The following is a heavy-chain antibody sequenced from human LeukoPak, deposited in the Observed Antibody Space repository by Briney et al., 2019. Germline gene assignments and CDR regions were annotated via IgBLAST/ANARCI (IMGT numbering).Heavy chain of an antibody. Sequence: SETLSLTCAVSGGSISSSNWWSWVRQPPGKGLEWIGEIYHSGSTNYNLSLKSRVTISVDKSKNQFSLKLSSVTAADTAVYYCARDPYGQLDWFDPWGQGTLVTVSS. CDR3: ARDPYGQLDWFDP. V-gene: IGHV4-4*02. J-gene: IGHJ5*02. D-gene: IGHD6-13*01. CDR1: GGSISSSNW. CDR2: IYHSGST.